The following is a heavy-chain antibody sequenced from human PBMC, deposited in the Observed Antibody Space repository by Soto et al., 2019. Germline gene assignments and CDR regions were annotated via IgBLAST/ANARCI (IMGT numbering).Heavy chain of an antibody. J-gene: IGHJ6*02. CDR2: IYPGDSDT. CDR3: ARHTPEYYYYDSGIDV. Sequence: GESLKISCKGSGYSFTSYWIGWVRQMPGKGLEWMGIIYPGDSDTRYSPSFQGQVTISADKSISTAYLQWSSLKASDTAMYYCARHTPEYYYYDSGIDVWGQGTTVTVSS. V-gene: IGHV5-51*01. CDR1: GYSFTSYW.